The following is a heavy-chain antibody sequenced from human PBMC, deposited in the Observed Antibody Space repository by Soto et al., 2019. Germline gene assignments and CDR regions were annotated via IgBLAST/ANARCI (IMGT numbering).Heavy chain of an antibody. CDR1: GFTFSSYS. V-gene: IGHV3-21*01. CDR3: ARDASSHRYAFDI. D-gene: IGHD1-26*01. CDR2: ISSSSSYI. J-gene: IGHJ3*02. Sequence: EVQLVESGGGLVKPGGSLRLSCAASGFTFSSYSMNWVRQAPGKGLEWVSSISSSSSYIYYADSVKGRFTISRDNAKNSLYLQMNSLRAEDTAVYYCARDASSHRYAFDIWGQGTMVTVSS.